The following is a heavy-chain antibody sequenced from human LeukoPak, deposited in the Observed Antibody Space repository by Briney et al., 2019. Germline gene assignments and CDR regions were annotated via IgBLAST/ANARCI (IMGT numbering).Heavy chain of an antibody. V-gene: IGHV3-23*01. Sequence: GGSLRLSCAASGFTFSGYGMSWVRQAPGKGLEWVSAISGSGGSTHYADSVKGRFSISRDNSKNTMYLLMNSLRAEDTAVYYCAKPLFEMYCSSTSCYSPFDYWGQGTLVTVSS. CDR3: AKPLFEMYCSSTSCYSPFDY. CDR1: GFTFSGYG. D-gene: IGHD2-2*02. J-gene: IGHJ4*02. CDR2: ISGSGGST.